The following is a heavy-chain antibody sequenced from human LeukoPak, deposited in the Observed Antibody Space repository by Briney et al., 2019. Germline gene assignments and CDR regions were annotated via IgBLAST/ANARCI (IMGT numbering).Heavy chain of an antibody. V-gene: IGHV4-39*01. J-gene: IGHJ5*02. Sequence: SETLSLTCTVSGGSISSSSYYWGWIRQPPGKGLEWIGSIYYSGSTYYDPSLKSRVTISVDTSKNQFSLKLSSVTAADTAVYYCARTSRGPYWFDPWGQGTLVTVSS. CDR2: IYYSGST. CDR1: GGSISSSSYY. CDR3: ARTSRGPYWFDP. D-gene: IGHD5-12*01.